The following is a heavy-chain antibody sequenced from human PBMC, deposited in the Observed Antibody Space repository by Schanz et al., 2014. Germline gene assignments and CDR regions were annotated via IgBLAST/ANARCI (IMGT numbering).Heavy chain of an antibody. CDR1: GFTFSGYG. D-gene: IGHD1-26*01. J-gene: IGHJ6*02. Sequence: VQLVESGGGLVKPGGSLRLSCAASGFTFSGYGLHWVRQVPGKGLEWVAVVCYDGSKKYYADSVKGRFTTSRDNSKNTMYLQMNSLRAEDTAVYYCVKDLQRELLRDDHYYGMDVWGQGTTVTVSS. V-gene: IGHV3-33*06. CDR3: VKDLQRELLRDDHYYGMDV. CDR2: VCYDGSKK.